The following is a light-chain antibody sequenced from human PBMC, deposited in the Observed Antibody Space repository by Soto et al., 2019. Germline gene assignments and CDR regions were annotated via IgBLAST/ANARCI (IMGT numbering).Light chain of an antibody. CDR2: EVS. CDR1: SSDVGSYNL. Sequence: QSALTQPASVSGSPGQSITISCTGTSSDVGSYNLVSWYQQHPGKAPKLMIYEVSKRPSGVSNRFSGSKSGNTASLTISGLQAEDEADYYCCSYAGSYVFGIGTQLTVL. J-gene: IGLJ7*01. CDR3: CSYAGSYV. V-gene: IGLV2-23*02.